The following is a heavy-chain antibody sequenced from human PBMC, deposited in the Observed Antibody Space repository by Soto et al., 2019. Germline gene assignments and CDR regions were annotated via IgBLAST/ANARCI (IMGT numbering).Heavy chain of an antibody. CDR2: IYYSGST. V-gene: IGHV4-39*01. J-gene: IGHJ4*02. Sequence: QLQLQESGPGLVKPSETLSLTCTVSGGSISSSSYYWGWIRQPPGKGLEWIGSIYYSGSTYYNPSLKSRVTISVDTSKNQFSLKLSSVTAADTAVYYCAGEGYQPHCGGDCQDDYWGQGTLVTVSS. CDR1: GGSISSSSYY. CDR3: AGEGYQPHCGGDCQDDY. D-gene: IGHD2-21*01.